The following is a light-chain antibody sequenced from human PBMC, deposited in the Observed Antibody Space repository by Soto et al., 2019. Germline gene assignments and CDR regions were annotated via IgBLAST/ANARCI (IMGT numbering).Light chain of an antibody. J-gene: IGKJ5*01. CDR2: DAS. Sequence: EIVLTQSPATLSLSPGERATLSCRASQSVSRYLAWYQQKPGQAPRLLIYDASNRATGIPARFSGSGSGTDFTLTISSLEPEDFAVYYCQQRSSWPITFGQGTRRRL. CDR3: QQRSSWPIT. V-gene: IGKV3-11*01. CDR1: QSVSRY.